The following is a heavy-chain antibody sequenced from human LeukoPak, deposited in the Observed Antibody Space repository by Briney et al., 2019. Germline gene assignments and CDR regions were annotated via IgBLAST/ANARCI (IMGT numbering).Heavy chain of an antibody. V-gene: IGHV3-74*01. CDR1: GFTFSSYW. CDR3: ARAPSEIGGYYPEYFRH. D-gene: IGHD3-22*01. CDR2: IKSDGST. J-gene: IGHJ1*01. Sequence: GGSLRLSCAASGFTFSSYWMHWVRQAPGKGLVWVSRIKSDGSTNYADSVKGRFTISRDNAKNTVSLQMNSLRAGDTGVYYCARAPSEIGGYYPEYFRHWGQGTLVTVSS.